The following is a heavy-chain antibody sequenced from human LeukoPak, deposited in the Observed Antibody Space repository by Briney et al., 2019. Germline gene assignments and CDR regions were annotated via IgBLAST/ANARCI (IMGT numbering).Heavy chain of an antibody. V-gene: IGHV3-30*18. J-gene: IGHJ4*02. D-gene: IGHD3-10*02. Sequence: GGSLRLSCAASGFTFSSYGMHWVRQAPGKGLEWVAVISYDGSNKYYADSVKGRFTISRDNSKNTLYLQMNSLRAEDTAVYYCAKDVFGELLGVDYWGQGTLVTVSS. CDR1: GFTFSSYG. CDR2: ISYDGSNK. CDR3: AKDVFGELLGVDY.